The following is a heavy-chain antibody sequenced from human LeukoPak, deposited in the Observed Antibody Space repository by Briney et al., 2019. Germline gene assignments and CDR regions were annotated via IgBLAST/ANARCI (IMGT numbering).Heavy chain of an antibody. D-gene: IGHD3-10*01. Sequence: PGGSLRLSCAASGFTFSSYAMSWVRQAPGKGLEWVSAISGSGGSTYYADSVKGRFTISRDNSKNTLYLQMNSLRAEDTAVYYCAKGGYYYGSGSYYDKYYYYYGMDVWGQGTTVTVSS. J-gene: IGHJ6*02. V-gene: IGHV3-23*01. CDR3: AKGGYYYGSGSYYDKYYYYYGMDV. CDR1: GFTFSSYA. CDR2: ISGSGGST.